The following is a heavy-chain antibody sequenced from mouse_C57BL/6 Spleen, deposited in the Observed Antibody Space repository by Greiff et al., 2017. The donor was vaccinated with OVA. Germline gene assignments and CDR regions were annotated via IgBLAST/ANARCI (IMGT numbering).Heavy chain of an antibody. CDR2: IDPSDSYT. CDR1: GYTFTSYW. D-gene: IGHD1-1*01. V-gene: IGHV1-69*01. CDR3: ARRNYYGSSYYAMDY. J-gene: IGHJ4*01. Sequence: QVQLQQPGAELVMPGASVKLSCKASGYTFTSYWMHWVKQRPGQGLEWIGEIDPSDSYTNYNQKFKGNSTLTVDKSSSTAYMQLSSLTSEDSAVYYCARRNYYGSSYYAMDYWGQGTSVTVSS.